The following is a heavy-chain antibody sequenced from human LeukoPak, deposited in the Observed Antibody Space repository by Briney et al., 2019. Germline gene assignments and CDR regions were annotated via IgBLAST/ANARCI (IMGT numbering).Heavy chain of an antibody. CDR2: IYYSGST. J-gene: IGHJ4*02. CDR1: GGSISSSSYY. Sequence: SETLSLTCTVSGGSISSSSYYWGWIRQPPGKGLEWIGSIYYSGSTYYNPSLKSRVTISVDTSKNQFSLKLSSVTAADTAVYYCARHSAAPGWSYRYPFDYWGQGTLVTVSS. V-gene: IGHV4-39*01. D-gene: IGHD3-16*02. CDR3: ARHSAAPGWSYRYPFDY.